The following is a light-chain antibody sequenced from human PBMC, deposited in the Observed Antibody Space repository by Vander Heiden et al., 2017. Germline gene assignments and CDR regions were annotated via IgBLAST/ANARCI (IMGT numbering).Light chain of an antibody. V-gene: IGKV3-11*01. Sequence: EILFTPSPATLSLSPGERATLSCRASQSVSSYLAWYQQKPGQAPRLLIYDASNRATGIPARFSGSGSGTDFTLTISSLEPEDFAVYYCQQRSNWPPYTFGQGTKLEIK. CDR2: DAS. CDR1: QSVSSY. CDR3: QQRSNWPPYT. J-gene: IGKJ2*01.